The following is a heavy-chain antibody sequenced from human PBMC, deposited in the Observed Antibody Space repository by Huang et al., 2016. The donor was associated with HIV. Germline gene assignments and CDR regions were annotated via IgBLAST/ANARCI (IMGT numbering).Heavy chain of an antibody. J-gene: IGHJ4*02. CDR1: GYTFTNYD. CDR2: MNPNTGNT. CDR3: ARSAYGDLDY. D-gene: IGHD4-17*01. V-gene: IGHV1-8*02. Sequence: QVHLVQSGAEVKKPGASVKVSCKASGYTFTNYDINWVRQAPGRGLEWRGWMNPNTGNTGVAQSVQGRVTMTRKTSITTAYMELTSLTSEDTAVYYCARSAYGDLDYWGLGTLVIVSS.